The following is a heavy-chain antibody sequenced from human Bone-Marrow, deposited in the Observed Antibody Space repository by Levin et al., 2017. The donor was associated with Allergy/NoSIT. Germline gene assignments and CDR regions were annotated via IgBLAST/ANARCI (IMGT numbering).Heavy chain of an antibody. CDR2: FDWGARRR. CDR1: GFTFDDYA. J-gene: IGHJ4*02. V-gene: IGHV3-20*04. Sequence: EASGFTFDDYAMNWVRQVPGKGMEGVSRFDWGARRRSYFYSFQGRFTISRDSAKASLYLEMKNLRPADTAIYYCAAAIAGLLAATNPGLRYWGQGTLVTVSS. CDR3: AAAIAGLLAATNPGLRY. D-gene: IGHD2-15*01.